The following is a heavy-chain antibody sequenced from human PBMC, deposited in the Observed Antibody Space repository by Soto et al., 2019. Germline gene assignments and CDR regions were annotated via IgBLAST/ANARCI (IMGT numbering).Heavy chain of an antibody. V-gene: IGHV3-15*01. CDR3: TTDIVVPDPSGTDY. D-gene: IGHD2-2*01. Sequence: PGGSLRLSCAASGFTVSNAWMSWVREAPGKGLEWVGRIKSKTDGGTTDYAAPVKGRFTISRDDSKNTLYLQMNSLKTEDTAVYYCTTDIVVPDPSGTDYWVQGTLVTVSS. CDR1: GFTVSNAW. CDR2: IKSKTDGGTT. J-gene: IGHJ4*02.